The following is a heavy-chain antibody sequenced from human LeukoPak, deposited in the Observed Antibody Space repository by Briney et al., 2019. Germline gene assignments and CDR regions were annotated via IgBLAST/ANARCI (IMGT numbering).Heavy chain of an antibody. Sequence: PGASVKVSCKASGYTFTSYDINWVRQATGQGLEWMGWMNPNSGSTGYAQKFQGRLTMTRNTSISTAYLELSSLSSEDTAVYYCARAPSWSGFYVGYYFDYWGQGTLVTVSS. CDR3: ARAPSWSGFYVGYYFDY. V-gene: IGHV1-8*01. J-gene: IGHJ4*02. CDR1: GYTFTSYD. CDR2: MNPNSGST. D-gene: IGHD3-3*01.